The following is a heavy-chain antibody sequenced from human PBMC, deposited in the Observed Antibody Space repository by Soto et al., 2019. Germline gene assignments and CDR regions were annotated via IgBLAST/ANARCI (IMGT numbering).Heavy chain of an antibody. V-gene: IGHV4-59*01. CDR3: ARGGYSSSSAYYYYYYGMDV. D-gene: IGHD6-6*01. CDR2: IYYSGST. J-gene: IGHJ6*02. CDR1: GGSISSYY. Sequence: SETLSLTCTVSGGSISSYYWSWIRQPPGKGLGWIGYIYYSGSTNYNPSLKSRVTISVDTSKNQFSLKLSSVTAADTAVYYCARGGYSSSSAYYYYYYGMDVWGQGTTVTVSS.